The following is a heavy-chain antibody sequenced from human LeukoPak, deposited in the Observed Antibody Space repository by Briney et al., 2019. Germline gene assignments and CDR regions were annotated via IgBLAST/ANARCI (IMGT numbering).Heavy chain of an antibody. J-gene: IGHJ6*03. CDR1: GFTFSTFS. CDR3: ARAKTGYSYGYYYYYYMDV. V-gene: IGHV3-48*01. Sequence: PGGSLRLSCAASGFTFSTFSMNWVRQAPGKGLECVSYISNSGSTIYYADSVKGRFTISRDNAKNSLYLQMNSLRAEDTAVYYCARAKTGYSYGYYYYYYMDVWGKGTTVTVSS. D-gene: IGHD5-18*01. CDR2: ISNSGSTI.